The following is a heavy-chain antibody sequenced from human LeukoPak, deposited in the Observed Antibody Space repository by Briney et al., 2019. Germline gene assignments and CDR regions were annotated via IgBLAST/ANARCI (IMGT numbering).Heavy chain of an antibody. Sequence: GGSLRLFCAVSSFTFSSYWMSSARQAAGEGLGWVAYIKQDGGEKYWVDSVKGRFTNCRVHAKNSLYLQMNSLRAEDTAVYYCARDPSAVPAAIHFDYWGQGALVTVPS. D-gene: IGHD2-2*01. CDR1: SFTFSSYW. CDR3: ARDPSAVPAAIHFDY. J-gene: IGHJ4*02. CDR2: IKQDGGEK. V-gene: IGHV3-7*01.